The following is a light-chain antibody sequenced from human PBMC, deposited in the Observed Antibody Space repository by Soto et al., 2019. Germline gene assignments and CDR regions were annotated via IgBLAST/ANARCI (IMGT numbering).Light chain of an antibody. J-gene: IGKJ2*01. CDR2: DAS. V-gene: IGKV1-5*01. CDR1: QTIDTW. CDR3: QQYYSYRYT. Sequence: DIQMTQSPSTLSASVGDRVIITCRARQTIDTWLACYQQKSGKAPNLLIYDASSLQTGVPSRFRSSASRTEFTLTINSLQLDDFATHYRQQYYSYRYTLGQGTKVDIK.